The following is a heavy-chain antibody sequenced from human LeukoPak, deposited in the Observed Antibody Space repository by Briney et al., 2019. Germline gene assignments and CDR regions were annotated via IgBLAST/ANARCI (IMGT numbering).Heavy chain of an antibody. CDR3: AKGLDRRRDGYNDYYYYMDV. CDR1: GFTFSSYW. V-gene: IGHV3-7*03. CDR2: IKQDGSEK. J-gene: IGHJ6*03. Sequence: GGSLRLSCAASGFTFSSYWMNWVRQAPGKGLEWVANIKQDGSEKYYVDSVKGRFTISRDNAKNSLYLQMNSLRAEDTALYYCAKGLDRRRDGYNDYYYYMDVWGKGTTVTISS. D-gene: IGHD5-24*01.